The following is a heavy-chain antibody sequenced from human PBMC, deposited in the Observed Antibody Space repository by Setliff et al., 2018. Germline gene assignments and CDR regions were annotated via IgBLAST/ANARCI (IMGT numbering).Heavy chain of an antibody. CDR2: INHSGSS. J-gene: IGHJ5*01. Sequence: SETLSLTCTVSGASISSYYWSWIRQPPGKGLEWIGEINHSGSSNNNPSLKGRVSISVDTSKKQFYLKLTSVTAADTAVYYCAGRDYSGGDSWGHGTLVTVSS. CDR1: GASISSYY. D-gene: IGHD4-4*01. CDR3: AGRDYSGGDS. V-gene: IGHV4-59*04.